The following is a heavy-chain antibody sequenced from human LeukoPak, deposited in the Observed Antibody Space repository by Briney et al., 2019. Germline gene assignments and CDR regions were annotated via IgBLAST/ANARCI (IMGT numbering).Heavy chain of an antibody. J-gene: IGHJ5*02. Sequence: GGSLRLSCAASGFTFSSYSMNWVRQAPGKGLEWVSSISSSSSYIYYADSVKGRFTISGDNAKNSLYLQMNSLRAEDTAVYYCARDMRGYYPNWFDPWGQGTLVTVSS. CDR1: GFTFSSYS. CDR2: ISSSSSYI. V-gene: IGHV3-21*01. CDR3: ARDMRGYYPNWFDP. D-gene: IGHD3-3*01.